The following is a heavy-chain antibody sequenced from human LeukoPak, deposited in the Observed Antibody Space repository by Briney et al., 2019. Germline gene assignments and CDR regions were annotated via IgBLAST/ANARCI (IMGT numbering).Heavy chain of an antibody. CDR3: AKQLGYCSGGSCYFPY. V-gene: IGHV3-30-3*02. CDR1: GFTFSSYA. CDR2: ISYDGSNK. Sequence: GRSLRLSCAASGFTFSSYAMHWVRQAPGKGLEWVAVISYDGSNKYYADSVKGRFTISRDNSKSTLCLQMNSLRAEDTAVYYCAKQLGYCSGGSCYFPYWGQGTLVTVSS. J-gene: IGHJ4*02. D-gene: IGHD2-15*01.